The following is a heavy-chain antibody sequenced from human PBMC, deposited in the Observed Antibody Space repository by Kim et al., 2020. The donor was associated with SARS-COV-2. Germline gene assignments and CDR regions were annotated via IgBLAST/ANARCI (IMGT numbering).Heavy chain of an antibody. J-gene: IGHJ6*02. Sequence: GGSLRLSCAASGFTFSTYAMHWVRQAPGKGLEWVAVISYDGSRKYYVDSVKGRFTISRDNSNNTLYLQMSSLRAEDMAVYYCARDEKYSSSWNGMDVWGQGTTVTVSS. CDR1: GFTFSTYA. D-gene: IGHD6-13*01. CDR2: ISYDGSRK. V-gene: IGHV3-30*04. CDR3: ARDEKYSSSWNGMDV.